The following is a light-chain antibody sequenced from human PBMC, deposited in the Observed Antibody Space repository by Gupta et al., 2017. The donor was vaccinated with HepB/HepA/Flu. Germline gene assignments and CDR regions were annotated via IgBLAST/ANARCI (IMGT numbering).Light chain of an antibody. CDR3: QQYYSTPLT. CDR1: QSVLYSSTNKNY. J-gene: IGKJ4*01. CDR2: WAS. Sequence: DIVMTQSPDSLAVSLGERATNNCKSSQSVLYSSTNKNYLAWYQQKPGQPPKLLIYWASTRESGVPDRFSGSGSGTDFSLTIISLQAEDVAVYYCQQYYSTPLTFGGGTKVEIK. V-gene: IGKV4-1*01.